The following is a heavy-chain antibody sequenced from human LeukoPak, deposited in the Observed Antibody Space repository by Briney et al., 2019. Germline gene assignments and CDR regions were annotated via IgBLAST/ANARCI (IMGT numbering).Heavy chain of an antibody. D-gene: IGHD3-10*01. J-gene: IGHJ5*02. CDR2: INPNSGGT. CDR1: GYTSTGYY. Sequence: GASVKVSCKASGYTSTGYYMHWVRQAPGQGLEWMGWINPNSGGTNYAQKFQGRVTMTRDTSISTAYMELSRLRSDDTAVYYCARDVNRITMVRGVIQDWFDPWGQGTLVTVSS. V-gene: IGHV1-2*02. CDR3: ARDVNRITMVRGVIQDWFDP.